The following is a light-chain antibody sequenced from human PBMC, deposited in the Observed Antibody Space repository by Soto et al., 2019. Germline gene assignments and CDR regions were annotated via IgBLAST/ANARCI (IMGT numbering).Light chain of an antibody. CDR1: QTISSN. Sequence: DIVMTQSPATLSVSPGERATLSCRASQTISSNLAWYQQKPGQTHRLLIYGASTRADGIPARFSGSGSGTDFTLTITSLQSEDFAVYYCQQYKNWPPFTFGPGTKVDIQ. J-gene: IGKJ3*01. CDR3: QQYKNWPPFT. CDR2: GAS. V-gene: IGKV3-15*01.